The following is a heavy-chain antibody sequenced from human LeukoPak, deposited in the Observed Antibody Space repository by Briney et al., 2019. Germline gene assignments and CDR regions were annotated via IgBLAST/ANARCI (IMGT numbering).Heavy chain of an antibody. CDR1: GFTFSSYE. D-gene: IGHD6-19*01. Sequence: GGSLRLSCAASGFTFSSYEMNWVRQAPGKGLEWVSYISSSGSTIYYADSVKGRFTISRDNAKNSLYLQMNSLRAEDTAVYYCARAPLYSSGWYAEIDYWGQGTLVTVSS. CDR3: ARAPLYSSGWYAEIDY. V-gene: IGHV3-48*03. J-gene: IGHJ4*02. CDR2: ISSSGSTI.